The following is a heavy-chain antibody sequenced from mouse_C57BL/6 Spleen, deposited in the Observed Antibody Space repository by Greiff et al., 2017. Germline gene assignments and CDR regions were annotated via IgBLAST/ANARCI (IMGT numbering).Heavy chain of an antibody. CDR1: GFTFSNYW. CDR3: TYYSNYGGYAMDY. CDR2: IRLKSDNYAT. D-gene: IGHD2-5*01. V-gene: IGHV6-3*01. J-gene: IGHJ4*01. Sequence: EVQVVESGGGLVQPGGSMKLSCVASGFTFSNYWMNWVRQSPEKGLEWVAQIRLKSDNYATHYAESVKGRFTISRDDSKSSVYLQMNNLRAEDTGIYYCTYYSNYGGYAMDYWGQGTSVTVSS.